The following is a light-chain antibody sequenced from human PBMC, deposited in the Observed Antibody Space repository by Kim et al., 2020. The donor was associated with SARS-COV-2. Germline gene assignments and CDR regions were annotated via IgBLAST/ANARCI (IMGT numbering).Light chain of an antibody. CDR1: QDLSNS. CDR2: ATS. J-gene: IGKJ4*01. CDR3: PQYKSYPLT. V-gene: IGKV1-16*01. Sequence: ACIGERVSSSCRASQDLSNSIASFQQKPGEGPMCLIYATSRFQSVGPSRCSGSVSGTDFSLTISSLQREDFSTYISPQYKSYPLTFGGRAKV.